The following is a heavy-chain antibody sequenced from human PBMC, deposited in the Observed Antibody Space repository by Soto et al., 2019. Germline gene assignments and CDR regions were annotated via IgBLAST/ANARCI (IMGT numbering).Heavy chain of an antibody. V-gene: IGHV3-48*04. CDR1: GFTFSSYS. CDR3: ARGPFDCSSTSCHALYYYYGMDV. Sequence: GGSLRLSCAASGFTFSSYSMNWVRQAPGKGLEWVSYISSSSSTIYYADSVKGRFTISRDNAKNSLYLQMNSLRAEDTAVYYCARGPFDCSSTSCHALYYYYGMDVWGQGTTVTVSS. CDR2: ISSSSSTI. D-gene: IGHD2-2*01. J-gene: IGHJ6*02.